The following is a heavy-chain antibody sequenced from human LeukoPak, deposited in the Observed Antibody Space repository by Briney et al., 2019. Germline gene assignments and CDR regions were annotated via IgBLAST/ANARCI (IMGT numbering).Heavy chain of an antibody. J-gene: IGHJ3*02. CDR1: GFTFSSYA. Sequence: GGSLRLSCAASGFTFSSYAMSWVRQAPGKGLEWVPAISGSGGSTYYADSVKGRFTISRDNSKNTLYLQMNSLRAEDTAVYYCAKGRQYYDSSGRDALDIWGQGTMVTVSS. V-gene: IGHV3-23*01. CDR2: ISGSGGST. D-gene: IGHD3-22*01. CDR3: AKGRQYYDSSGRDALDI.